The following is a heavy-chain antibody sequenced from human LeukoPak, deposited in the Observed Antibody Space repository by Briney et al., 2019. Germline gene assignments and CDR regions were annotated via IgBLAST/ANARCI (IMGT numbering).Heavy chain of an antibody. J-gene: IGHJ3*02. CDR3: ARDDMITFGGVILGDAFDI. CDR1: GYTFTSYY. CDR2: INPSGGST. Sequence: ASVKVSCKASGYTFTSYYMHWVRQAPGQGLEWMGIINPSGGSTSYAQKFQGRVTMTRDTSTSTVYMELSSLRSEDTAVYYCARDDMITFGGVILGDAFDIWGQGTMVTVSS. V-gene: IGHV1-46*01. D-gene: IGHD3-16*01.